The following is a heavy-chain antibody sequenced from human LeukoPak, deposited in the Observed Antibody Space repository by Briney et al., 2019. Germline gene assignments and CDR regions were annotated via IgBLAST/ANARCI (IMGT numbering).Heavy chain of an antibody. D-gene: IGHD3-22*01. Sequence: PSETLSLTCTVSGGSISSYYWSWIRQPPGKGLEWIGYIYYRGSTNYNPSLKSRVTISVDTSKNQFSLKLSSVTAADTAVYYCARGTYYYDSSGYYYFDYWGQGTLVTVSS. CDR1: GGSISSYY. CDR3: ARGTYYYDSSGYYYFDY. J-gene: IGHJ4*02. V-gene: IGHV4-59*01. CDR2: IYYRGST.